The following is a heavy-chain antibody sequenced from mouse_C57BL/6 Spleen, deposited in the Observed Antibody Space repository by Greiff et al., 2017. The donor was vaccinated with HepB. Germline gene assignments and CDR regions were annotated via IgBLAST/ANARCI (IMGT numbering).Heavy chain of an antibody. Sequence: EVHLVESGGGLVKPGGSLKLSCAASGFTFSSYAMSWVRQTPEKRLEWVATISDGGSYTYYPDNVKGRFTISRDNAKNNLYLQMSHLKSEDTAMYCCARDRNYGYDGAMDYWGQGTSVTVSS. CDR1: GFTFSSYA. D-gene: IGHD2-2*01. CDR3: ARDRNYGYDGAMDY. J-gene: IGHJ4*01. CDR2: ISDGGSYT. V-gene: IGHV5-4*01.